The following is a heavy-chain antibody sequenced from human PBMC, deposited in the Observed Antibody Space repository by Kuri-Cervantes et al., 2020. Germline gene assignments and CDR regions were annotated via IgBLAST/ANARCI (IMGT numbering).Heavy chain of an antibody. CDR1: GYSFTNYY. D-gene: IGHD2-2*01. J-gene: IGHJ4*02. CDR2: INPSGGST. CDR3: ARDHHRIVVVPAAISAPNY. V-gene: IGHV1-46*01. Sequence: ASVKVSCKASGYSFTNYYMHWVRQAPGQGLEWMGIINPSGGSTRYAQKLQGRVTMTTDTSTSTAYMELRSLRSDDTAVYYCARDHHRIVVVPAAISAPNYWGQGTLVTVSS.